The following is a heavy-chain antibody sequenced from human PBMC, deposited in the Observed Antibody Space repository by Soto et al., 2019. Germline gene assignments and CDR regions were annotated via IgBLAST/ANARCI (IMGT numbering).Heavy chain of an antibody. Sequence: GGSLTLSCAASGFTFSSYALSCLRQAPGKGLEWVSGISGSGGRTHYPDSVKGRFTISRDNAKNTLYLQMNSLRAEDTAVYYCAQGYPLLNYFEYWGQGT. CDR2: ISGSGGRT. CDR3: AQGYPLLNYFEY. CDR1: GFTFSSYA. D-gene: IGHD2-2*01. V-gene: IGHV3-23*01. J-gene: IGHJ4*02.